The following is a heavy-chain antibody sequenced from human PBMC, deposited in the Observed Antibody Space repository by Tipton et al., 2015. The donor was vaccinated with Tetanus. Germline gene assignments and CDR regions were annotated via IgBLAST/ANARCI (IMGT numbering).Heavy chain of an antibody. Sequence: TLSLTCTVSGGSISSYYWSWIRQPPGKGLEWIGYIYYSGSTNYNPPLKSRVTISVDTSKNQFSLKLSSVTAADTAVYYCARGGLELLNWFDPWGQGTLVTVSS. CDR2: IYYSGST. D-gene: IGHD1-7*01. CDR1: GGSISSYY. J-gene: IGHJ5*02. CDR3: ARGGLELLNWFDP. V-gene: IGHV4-59*01.